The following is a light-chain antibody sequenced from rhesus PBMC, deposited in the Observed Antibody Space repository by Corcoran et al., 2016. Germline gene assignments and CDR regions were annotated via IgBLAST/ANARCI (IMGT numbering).Light chain of an antibody. V-gene: IGKV1-43*01. CDR2: AAS. CDR3: LQHNSNPPT. Sequence: DIQMTQSPSSLSSSAGDTVTITSRASQGISTYLNWYQPKPGKAPKRLIYAASNLERGVPSRFSGRGAGTEFTLTISSLQPEDFATYYWLQHNSNPPTFGQRTKVEIK. CDR1: QGISTY. J-gene: IGKJ1*01.